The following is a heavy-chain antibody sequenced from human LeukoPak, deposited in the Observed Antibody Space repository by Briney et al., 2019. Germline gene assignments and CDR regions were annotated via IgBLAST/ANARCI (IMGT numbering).Heavy chain of an antibody. CDR2: IYYSGST. Sequence: SETLSLTCTVSGGSISSSSYYWGWIRQPPGKGLEWIGSIYYSGSTYYNPSLKSRVTISVDTSKNQFSLKLSSVTAADTAVYYCARQRSGSGSYYFDYWGQRTLVTVSS. CDR3: ARQRSGSGSYYFDY. V-gene: IGHV4-39*01. J-gene: IGHJ4*02. D-gene: IGHD3-10*01. CDR1: GGSISSSSYY.